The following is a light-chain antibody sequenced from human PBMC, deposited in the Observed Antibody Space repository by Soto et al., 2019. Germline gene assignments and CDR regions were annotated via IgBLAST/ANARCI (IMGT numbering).Light chain of an antibody. CDR1: SSDVGASNY. Sequence: QCALTQPPSASGSPGQSVTISCTGTSSDVGASNYVSWYQQHPGKAPKLMISEVNKRPSGVPDRFSGSKSGNTASLTVSGLQAVDEADYYCSSSAGTKNMVFGGGTKLTVL. CDR2: EVN. CDR3: SSSAGTKNMV. J-gene: IGLJ2*01. V-gene: IGLV2-8*01.